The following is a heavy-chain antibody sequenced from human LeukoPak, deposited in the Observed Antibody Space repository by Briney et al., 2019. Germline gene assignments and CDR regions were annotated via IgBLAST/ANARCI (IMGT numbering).Heavy chain of an antibody. CDR3: ARDGIAAAATGY. CDR1: GGSISSSSYY. Sequence: SETLSLTCTVSGGSISSSSYYWGWIRQPPGKGLEWIGSIYYSGSTYYNPSLKSRVTISVDTSKNQFSLKLSSVTAADTAVYYCARDGIAAAATGYWGQGTLVTVSS. CDR2: IYYSGST. J-gene: IGHJ4*02. V-gene: IGHV4-39*07. D-gene: IGHD6-13*01.